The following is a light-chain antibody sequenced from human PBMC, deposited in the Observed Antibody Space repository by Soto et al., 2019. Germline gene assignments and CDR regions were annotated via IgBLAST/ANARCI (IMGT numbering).Light chain of an antibody. CDR1: SSNIWDNY. CDR2: DNY. CDR3: GTWDTSLSVWV. J-gene: IGLJ3*02. V-gene: IGLV1-51*01. Sequence: QSVLTQPPSVSAAPGQKVTISCSGTSSNIWDNYVSWYRQLPGTAPKLLIYDNYKRPSGIPDRFSGSKSGTSTTLGITGLQTGDEADYYCGTWDTSLSVWVFGGGTKLTVL.